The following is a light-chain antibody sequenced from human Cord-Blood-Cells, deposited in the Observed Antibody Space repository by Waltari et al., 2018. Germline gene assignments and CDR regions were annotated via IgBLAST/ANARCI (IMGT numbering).Light chain of an antibody. CDR2: DVS. V-gene: IGLV2-11*01. CDR3: CSYAGSYTLV. J-gene: IGLJ3*02. CDR1: SSDVGGYNN. Sequence: HSALTQPRPVSGSPGQSVPISCPGTSSDVGGYNNVSWYQQHPGKAPKLLISDVSKRPAGVPDRFSGSKSGNTASLTISGLQAEDEADYYCCSYAGSYTLVFGGGTKLTVL.